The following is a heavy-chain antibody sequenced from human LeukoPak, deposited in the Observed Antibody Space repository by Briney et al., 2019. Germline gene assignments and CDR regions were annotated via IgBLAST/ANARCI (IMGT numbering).Heavy chain of an antibody. V-gene: IGHV4-59*01. CDR3: ARAGDPTARTYYYGSGSYSWFDP. CDR2: IYYSGST. CDR1: GGSISSYY. D-gene: IGHD3-10*01. Sequence: SETLSLTCTVSGGSISSYYWSWIRQPPGKGLEWIGYIYYSGSTNYNPSLKSRVTISVDTSKNQFSLKLVSVTAPHTAVYYCARAGDPTARTYYYGSGSYSWFDPWGQGTLVTVSS. J-gene: IGHJ5*02.